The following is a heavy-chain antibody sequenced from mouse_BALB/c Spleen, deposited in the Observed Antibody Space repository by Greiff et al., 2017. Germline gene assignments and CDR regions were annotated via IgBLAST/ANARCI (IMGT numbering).Heavy chain of an antibody. Sequence: EVNVVESGGGLVKPGGSLKLSCAASGFTFSDYYMYWVRQTPEKRLEWVATISDGGSYTYYPDSVKGRFTISRDNAKNNLYLQMSSLKSEDTAMYYCARDRGNYFDYWGQGTTLTVSS. CDR3: ARDRGNYFDY. D-gene: IGHD2-1*01. J-gene: IGHJ2*01. V-gene: IGHV5-4*02. CDR2: ISDGGSYT. CDR1: GFTFSDYY.